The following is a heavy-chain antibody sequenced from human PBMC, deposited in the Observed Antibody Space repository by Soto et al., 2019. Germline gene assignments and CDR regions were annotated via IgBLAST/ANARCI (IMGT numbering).Heavy chain of an antibody. Sequence: QLQLQESGPGLVKPSETLSLTCTVSGGSISSSSYYWGWIRQPPGKGLEWIGSIYYSGSTYYNPSLKRRVTISVDTSKNQFSLTLSSVTAADTAVYYCARQRTVYGDYALGRGEYYFDYWGQGTLVTVSS. V-gene: IGHV4-39*01. CDR2: IYYSGST. D-gene: IGHD4-17*01. J-gene: IGHJ4*02. CDR3: ARQRTVYGDYALGRGEYYFDY. CDR1: GGSISSSSYY.